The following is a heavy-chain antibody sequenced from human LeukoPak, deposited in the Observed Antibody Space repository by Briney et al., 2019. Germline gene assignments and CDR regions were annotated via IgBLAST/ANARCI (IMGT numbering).Heavy chain of an antibody. V-gene: IGHV3-23*01. CDR1: GFTFSSYA. D-gene: IGHD3-3*01. J-gene: IGHJ4*02. CDR2: ISGSGGST. Sequence: GGSLRLSCAASGFTFSSYAMSWVRQAPGKGLEWVSAISGSGGSTYYADSVRGRFTISRDNSKNTLYLQMNSLRAEDTAVYYCARGFVSFGVVMGFDYWGQGTLVTVSS. CDR3: ARGFVSFGVVMGFDY.